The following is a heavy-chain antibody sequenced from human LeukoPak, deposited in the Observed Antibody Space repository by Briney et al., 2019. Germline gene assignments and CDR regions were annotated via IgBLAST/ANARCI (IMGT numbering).Heavy chain of an antibody. D-gene: IGHD3-3*01. CDR2: TSYGGSNQ. Sequence: PGGSLRLSCAASGFTFSLYGMHWVRQAPGKGLEWVAVTSYGGSNQYYADSVKGRFTISRDNSMNTLYLQMNSLRAEDTAVYYCAKERRDFWSGYLTGYYFDYWGQGTLVTVSS. V-gene: IGHV3-30*18. J-gene: IGHJ4*02. CDR3: AKERRDFWSGYLTGYYFDY. CDR1: GFTFSLYG.